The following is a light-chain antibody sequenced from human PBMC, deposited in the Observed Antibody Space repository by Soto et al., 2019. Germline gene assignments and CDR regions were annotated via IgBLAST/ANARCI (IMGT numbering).Light chain of an antibody. Sequence: EIGLTQSPGTLSLSPGEGATLSCRASQSVSSTYLAWYQQKPGQAPRLLIYGASSRATGIPDRFSGSGSGTDFTLTISRLEPEDFAVYYCQQYGNSPYTFGLGTKLEIK. V-gene: IGKV3-20*01. CDR2: GAS. J-gene: IGKJ2*01. CDR3: QQYGNSPYT. CDR1: QSVSSTY.